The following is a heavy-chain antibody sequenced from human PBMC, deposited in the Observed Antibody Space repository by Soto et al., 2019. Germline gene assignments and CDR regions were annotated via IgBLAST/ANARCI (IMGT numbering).Heavy chain of an antibody. Sequence: SETLSLTCAVSSGSIISSNWWSWVRQPPGKGLEWIGEIYHSGSTNYNPSLKSRVTISVDKSKNQFSLKLSSVTAADTAVYYCARAQGDIGSSWYLDYWGQGTLVTVSS. CDR3: ARAQGDIGSSWYLDY. V-gene: IGHV4-4*02. CDR2: IYHSGST. CDR1: SGSIISSNW. D-gene: IGHD6-13*01. J-gene: IGHJ4*02.